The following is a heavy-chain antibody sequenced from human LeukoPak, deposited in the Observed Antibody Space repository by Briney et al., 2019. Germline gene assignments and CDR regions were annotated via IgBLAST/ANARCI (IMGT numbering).Heavy chain of an antibody. CDR2: IIPIFGTA. D-gene: IGHD6-13*01. J-gene: IGHJ6*02. V-gene: IGHV1-69*01. CDR1: VGTFTSYA. CDR3: ARVPGAAAGTFPWGYYYYGMDG. Sequence: ASVKVSCKASVGTFTSYAISWVRHAPGQGLEWMGGIIPIFGTANYAQKFQGRVTITADESTSTAYMELSSLRSEDTAVYYCARVPGAAAGTFPWGYYYYGMDGWGQGTTGTVS.